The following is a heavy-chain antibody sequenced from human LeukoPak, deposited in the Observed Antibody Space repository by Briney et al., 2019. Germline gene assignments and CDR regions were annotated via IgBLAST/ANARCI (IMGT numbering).Heavy chain of an antibody. CDR2: IKPDGSDM. Sequence: GGSLRLSCAASGFTFRIHYMSWVRQAPGKGLEWVAKIKPDGSDMWYADSVKGRFTVSKDNAKNSLFLELNTLRVEDTAVYYWVRDHWFSLAWWGQGTLVTVSS. V-gene: IGHV3-7*01. CDR3: VRDHWFSLAW. J-gene: IGHJ4*02. CDR1: GFTFRIHY. D-gene: IGHD3-9*01.